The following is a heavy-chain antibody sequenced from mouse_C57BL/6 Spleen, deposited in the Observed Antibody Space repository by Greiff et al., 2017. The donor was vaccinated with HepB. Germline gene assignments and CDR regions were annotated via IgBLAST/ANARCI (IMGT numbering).Heavy chain of an antibody. CDR1: GYTFTSYW. J-gene: IGHJ2*01. CDR3: ARAMITTVYYFDY. Sequence: QVQLQQPGAELVKPGASVKLSCKASGYTFTSYWMQWVKQRPGQGLEWIGEIDPSDSYTNYNQKFKGKATLTVDTSSSTAYMQLSSLTSEDSAVYYCARAMITTVYYFDYWGQGTTLTVSS. D-gene: IGHD2-4*01. V-gene: IGHV1-50*01. CDR2: IDPSDSYT.